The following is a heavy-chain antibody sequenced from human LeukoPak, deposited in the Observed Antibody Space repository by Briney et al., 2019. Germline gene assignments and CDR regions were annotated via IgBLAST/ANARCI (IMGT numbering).Heavy chain of an antibody. D-gene: IGHD3-10*01. CDR2: IHYSGNT. CDR3: ARYGSGSYADFDY. V-gene: IGHV4-59*11. J-gene: IGHJ4*02. Sequence: PSETLSLTCTVSGGPISSHFWTWIRQPPGKGLEWIGYIHYSGNTNYNPSLKSRVTISVDTSTNRFSLKLSSVTAADTAVYYCARYGSGSYADFDYWGQGTLVTVSS. CDR1: GGPISSHF.